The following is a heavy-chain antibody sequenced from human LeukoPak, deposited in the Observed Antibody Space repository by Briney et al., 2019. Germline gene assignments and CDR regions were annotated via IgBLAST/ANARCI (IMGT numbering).Heavy chain of an antibody. D-gene: IGHD3-22*01. V-gene: IGHV3-11*01. Sequence: GGSLRLSCAASGFTFSDYYMSWIRQAPGKGLEWVSYISSSGSTIYYADSVKGRFTISRDNAKNSLFLQMNSLRAEDTAVYYCARTFEDYYDSSGPFDYWGQGTLVTVSS. CDR1: GFTFSDYY. CDR2: ISSSGSTI. J-gene: IGHJ4*02. CDR3: ARTFEDYYDSSGPFDY.